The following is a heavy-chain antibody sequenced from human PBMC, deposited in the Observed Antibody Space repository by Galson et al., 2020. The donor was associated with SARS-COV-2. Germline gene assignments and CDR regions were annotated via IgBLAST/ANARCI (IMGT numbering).Heavy chain of an antibody. CDR3: ARSDSSGCRGNY. Sequence: ESGPTLVKPTQTLTLTCTFSGFSLTTSGMCVNWIRQPPGKALEWLARIDWDGDKYYSTSLKTRLTISKDTSKNQEVLTMTDMDPVDTATYYCARSDSSGCRGNYWGQRTPVTVSS. CDR2: IDWDGDK. D-gene: IGHD6-19*01. V-gene: IGHV2-70*11. CDR1: GFSLTTSGMC. J-gene: IGHJ4*02.